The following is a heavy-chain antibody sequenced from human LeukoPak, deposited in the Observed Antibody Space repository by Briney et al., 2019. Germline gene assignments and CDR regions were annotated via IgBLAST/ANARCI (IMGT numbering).Heavy chain of an antibody. CDR2: IYYSGST. CDR3: ARGGVPAASYYFDY. CDR1: GVSISSYY. J-gene: IGHJ4*02. Sequence: PSETLSLTCTVSGVSISSYYWSWIRQPPGKGLEWIGYIYYSGSTKYNPSLKSRVTISVDTSKNQFSLKLSSVTAADTAVYYCARGGVPAASYYFDYWGQGTLVTVSS. V-gene: IGHV4-59*01. D-gene: IGHD2-2*01.